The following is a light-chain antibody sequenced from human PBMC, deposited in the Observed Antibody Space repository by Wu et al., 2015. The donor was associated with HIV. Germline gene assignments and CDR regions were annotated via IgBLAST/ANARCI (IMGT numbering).Light chain of an antibody. V-gene: IGKV3-11*01. CDR3: QYRTT. J-gene: IGKJ5*01. CDR2: DAS. CDR1: QSVGNY. Sequence: EIVLTQSPATLSLSPGDRATLSCRASQSVGNYLAWYQQKPGQTPRLLFFDASNRAIGIPARFSGRGSGTDFTLTISSLESEYFAVYYCQYRTTFGQGTRLESK.